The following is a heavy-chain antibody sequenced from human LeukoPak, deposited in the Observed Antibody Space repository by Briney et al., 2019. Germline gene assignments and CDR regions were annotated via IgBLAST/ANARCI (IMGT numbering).Heavy chain of an antibody. CDR2: TYYRSKWYN. CDR3: ARGVSPRLWFDP. CDR1: GDSFSSNSAA. J-gene: IGHJ5*02. Sequence: PSQTLSLTCAISGDSFSSNSAAWHWIRRSPSRGLEWLGRTYYRSKWYNDYAQSVKSRITINPDTSMNQFSLQLNSVTPEDTAVYYCARGVSPRLWFDPWGQGTLVTVSS. V-gene: IGHV6-1*01.